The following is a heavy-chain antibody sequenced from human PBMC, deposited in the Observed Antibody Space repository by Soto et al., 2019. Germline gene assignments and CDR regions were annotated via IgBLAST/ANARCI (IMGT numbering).Heavy chain of an antibody. V-gene: IGHV3-23*01. D-gene: IGHD3-22*01. CDR3: ASVNSITMIVVLTATLPAFYY. CDR2: ISGSGGST. J-gene: IGHJ4*02. Sequence: PGGSLSLSCAASGFTFSSYAMSRVRQGPGKGLEWVSAISGSGGSTYYADSVKGRCTISRDNSKNTQYLQMNSLRAEETAVDYCASVNSITMIVVLTATLPAFYYWRQGTLVTVSS. CDR1: GFTFSSYA.